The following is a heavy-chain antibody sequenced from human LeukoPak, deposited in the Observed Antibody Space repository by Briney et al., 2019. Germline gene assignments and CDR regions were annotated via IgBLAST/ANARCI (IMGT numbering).Heavy chain of an antibody. CDR1: GFTFGKYW. CDR2: IKLDGSEK. V-gene: IGHV3-7*03. CDR3: AKGNYYFDSSGYFHFDS. J-gene: IGHJ4*02. D-gene: IGHD3-22*01. Sequence: GGSLRLSCVASGFTFGKYWMSWVRQAPGKGLEWVANIKLDGSEKNYVDSVKGRFTISRDNSKNTVYLQMNSLRVEDTAIYYCAKGNYYFDSSGYFHFDSWGQGTLVTVSA.